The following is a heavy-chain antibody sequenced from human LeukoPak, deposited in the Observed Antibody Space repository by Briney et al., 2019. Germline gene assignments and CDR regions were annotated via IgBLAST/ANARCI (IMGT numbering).Heavy chain of an antibody. CDR1: DGSISSSNYY. Sequence: SETLSLTCTVSDGSISSSNYYWSWIRQPPGKGLEWIGEINHSGSTNYNPSLKSRVTISVDTSKNQFSLKLSSVTAADTAVYYCARARRGYSYGSSIFDPWGQGTLVTVSS. CDR2: INHSGST. D-gene: IGHD5-18*01. J-gene: IGHJ5*02. V-gene: IGHV4-39*07. CDR3: ARARRGYSYGSSIFDP.